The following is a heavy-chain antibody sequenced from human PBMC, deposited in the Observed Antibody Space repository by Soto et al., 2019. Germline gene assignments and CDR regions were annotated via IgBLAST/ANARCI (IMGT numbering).Heavy chain of an antibody. V-gene: IGHV1-18*01. J-gene: IGHJ4*02. CDR3: ANRSRAFDY. Sequence: ASVKVSCKTPGYTLSRYNIHWVPQATGQRLEWMGWINVDKGKTRYAQKFQGRVTLTTDTPTSTAYMELKSLSSDDTAMYYCANRSRAFDYWGQGTLVTVSS. CDR1: GYTLSRYN. CDR2: INVDKGKT.